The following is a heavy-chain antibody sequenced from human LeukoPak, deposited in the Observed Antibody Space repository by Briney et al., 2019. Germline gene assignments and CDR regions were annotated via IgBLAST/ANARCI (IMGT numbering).Heavy chain of an antibody. CDR2: IIPILGIA. CDR1: GGTFSSYT. Sequence: SVKVSCKASGGTFSSYTISWVRQAPGQGLEWMGRIIPILGIANYAQKFQGRVTITADKSTSTAYMELSSLRSEDTAVYYCALQYYYDSSGYYPVDYWGLGTLVTVSS. CDR3: ALQYYYDSSGYYPVDY. J-gene: IGHJ4*02. D-gene: IGHD3-22*01. V-gene: IGHV1-69*02.